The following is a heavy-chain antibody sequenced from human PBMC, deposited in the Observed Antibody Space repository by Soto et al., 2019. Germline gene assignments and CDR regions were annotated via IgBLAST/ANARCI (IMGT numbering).Heavy chain of an antibody. CDR2: IYHSGST. J-gene: IGHJ5*02. CDR1: GGSISSSNW. Sequence: SETLSLTCAVSGGSISSSNWWSWVRQPPGKGLEWIGEIYHSGSTNYNPSLKSRVTISVDKSKNQFSLKLSSVTAADTAVYYCARVSWGIAAAAPKNWFDPWGQGTLVTVSS. V-gene: IGHV4-4*02. CDR3: ARVSWGIAAAAPKNWFDP. D-gene: IGHD6-13*01.